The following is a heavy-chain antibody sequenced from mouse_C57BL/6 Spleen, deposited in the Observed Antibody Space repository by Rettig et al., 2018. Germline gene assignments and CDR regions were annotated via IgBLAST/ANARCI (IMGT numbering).Heavy chain of an antibody. V-gene: IGHV1-80*01. CDR2: IYPGDGDT. CDR3: ARGGY. Sequence: LEWIGQIYPGDGDTNYNGKFKGKATLTADKSSSTAYMQLTSLTSEDSAVYFCARGGYWGQGTTLTVSS. J-gene: IGHJ2*01.